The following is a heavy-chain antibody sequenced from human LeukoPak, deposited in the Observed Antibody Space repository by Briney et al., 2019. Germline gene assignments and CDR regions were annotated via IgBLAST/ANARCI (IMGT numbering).Heavy chain of an antibody. CDR2: IYTSGST. J-gene: IGHJ6*03. CDR1: GGSISSYY. D-gene: IGHD3-9*01. CDR3: ARTPRILTGYSYYYMDV. Sequence: TSETLSLTCTVSGGSISSYYWSWIRQPAGKGLEWIGRIYTSGSTNYNPSLKSRVTMSVDTSKNQFSLKLSSVTAADTAVYYCARTPRILTGYSYYYMDVWGKGTTVTVSS. V-gene: IGHV4-4*07.